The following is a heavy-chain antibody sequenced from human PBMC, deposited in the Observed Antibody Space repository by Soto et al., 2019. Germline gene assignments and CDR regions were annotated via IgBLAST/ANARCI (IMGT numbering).Heavy chain of an antibody. Sequence: GGSLRLSCTASGFTFGDYAMSWFRQAPGKGLEWVGFIRSKAYGGTTEYAASVKGRFTISRDDSKSIAYLQMNSLKTEDTAVYYCTVWFGELLASGMDVWGQGTTVTVSS. V-gene: IGHV3-49*03. CDR3: TVWFGELLASGMDV. CDR2: IRSKAYGGTT. D-gene: IGHD3-10*01. CDR1: GFTFGDYA. J-gene: IGHJ6*02.